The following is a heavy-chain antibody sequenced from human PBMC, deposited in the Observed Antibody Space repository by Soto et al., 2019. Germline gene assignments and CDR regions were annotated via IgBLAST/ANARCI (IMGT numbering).Heavy chain of an antibody. J-gene: IGHJ3*01. CDR1: GGSFSGYY. D-gene: IGHD6-25*01. V-gene: IGHV4-34*01. CDR2: IYHSGST. CDR3: ARRLDAFDF. Sequence: SETLSLTCAVYGGSFSGYYWSWIRQPPGKGLEWIGEIYHSGSTNYNPSLKSRVTISVDKSKNQFSLKLSSVTAADTAVYYCARRLDAFDFWGQGTMVNV.